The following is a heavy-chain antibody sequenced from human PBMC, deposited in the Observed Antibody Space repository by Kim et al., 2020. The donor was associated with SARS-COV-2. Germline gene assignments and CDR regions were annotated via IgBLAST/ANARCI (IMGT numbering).Heavy chain of an antibody. D-gene: IGHD3-16*01. CDR3: AKYKISMLQGLLYS. J-gene: IGHJ5*01. Sequence: GGSLRLSCAASGFTFNDCAMHWVRQAPGKGLEWVSGITWNRGTIDYADSVKGRFTISRDNAKNSLYLQMNSLRAEDTALDDCAKYKISMLQGLLYSW. CDR2: ITWNRGTI. V-gene: IGHV3-9*01. CDR1: GFTFNDCA.